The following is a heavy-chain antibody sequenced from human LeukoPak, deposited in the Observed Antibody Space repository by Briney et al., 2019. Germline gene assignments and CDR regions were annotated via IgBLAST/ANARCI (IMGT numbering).Heavy chain of an antibody. CDR3: TTGGGDTDY. CDR1: GFTFSNAW. V-gene: IGHV3-15*01. D-gene: IGHD3-16*01. Sequence: GGSLRLSCAASGFTFSNAWMSWVRQAPGKGLEWVGRIKSITDGGTADYAAPVKGRFTISRDDSKNTLYLQMNSLKTEDTAVYYCTTGGGDTDYWGQGTLVTVSS. CDR2: IKSITDGGTA. J-gene: IGHJ4*02.